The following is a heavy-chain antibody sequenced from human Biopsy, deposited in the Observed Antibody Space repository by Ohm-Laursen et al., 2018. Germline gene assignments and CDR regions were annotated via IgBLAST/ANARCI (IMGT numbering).Heavy chain of an antibody. V-gene: IGHV1-46*01. CDR1: GYTFTTYY. CDR3: VLASFDY. Sequence: GASVKVSCKASGYTFTTYYIHWVRQAPGQGLEWMGIINPVGNSTAYTQNFQGRVTMTWDTSTTTVYMELSSLRSEDTAVYYCVLASFDYWGQGTLVTVSS. CDR2: INPVGNST. J-gene: IGHJ4*02.